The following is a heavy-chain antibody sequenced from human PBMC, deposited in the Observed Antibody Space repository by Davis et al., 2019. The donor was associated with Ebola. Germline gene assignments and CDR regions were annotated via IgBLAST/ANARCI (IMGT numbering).Heavy chain of an antibody. CDR3: AGYSGYDNGFYYYYDMDV. CDR2: IIPIFGTA. Sequence: AASVKVSCKASGGTFSSYAISWVRQAPGQGLEWMGGIIPIFGTANYAQKLQGRVTMTTDTSTSTAYMELSSLRSEDTAVYYCAGYSGYDNGFYYYYDMDVWGQGTTVTVSS. D-gene: IGHD5-12*01. CDR1: GGTFSSYA. J-gene: IGHJ6*02. V-gene: IGHV1-69*05.